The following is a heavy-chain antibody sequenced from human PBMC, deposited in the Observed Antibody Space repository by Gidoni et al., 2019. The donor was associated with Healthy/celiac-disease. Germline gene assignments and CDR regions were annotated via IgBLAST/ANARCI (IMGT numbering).Heavy chain of an antibody. D-gene: IGHD3-10*01. CDR1: GYRFTSYW. V-gene: IGHV5-51*01. J-gene: IGHJ5*02. Sequence: EVQLVQSGAEVKKPGESLKISCKGSGYRFTSYWIGWVRQMPGKGLEWMGIIYPGDSDTRYSPSFQGQVTISADKSISTAYLQWSSLKASDTAMYYCARNMVRGVTLNPGNWWFDPWGQGTLVTVSS. CDR3: ARNMVRGVTLNPGNWWFDP. CDR2: IYPGDSDT.